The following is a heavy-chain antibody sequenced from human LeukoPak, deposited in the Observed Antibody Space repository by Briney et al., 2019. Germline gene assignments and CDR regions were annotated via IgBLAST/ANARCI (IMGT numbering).Heavy chain of an antibody. CDR3: ARGGNWGTRYFDL. CDR1: GGSNSSYY. D-gene: IGHD7-27*01. Sequence: SETLSLTCTVSGGSNSSYYWSWIRQPPGKELEWIGYIYYSGSTNYNPSLKSRVTISVDTSKKQFSLNLSSVTAADTAFYYCARGGNWGTRYFDLWGRGALVTVSS. CDR2: IYYSGST. J-gene: IGHJ2*01. V-gene: IGHV4-59*01.